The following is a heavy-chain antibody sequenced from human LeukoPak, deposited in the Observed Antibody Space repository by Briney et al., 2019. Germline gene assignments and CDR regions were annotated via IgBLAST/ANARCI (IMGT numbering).Heavy chain of an antibody. V-gene: IGHV3-53*01. CDR2: IYSGGST. CDR3: ARAPTANDAFDI. CDR1: GFTFSSYS. J-gene: IGHJ3*02. Sequence: HPGGSLRLSCAASGFTFSSYSMNWVRQAPGKGLEWVSVIYSGGSTYYADSVKGRFTISRDNSKNTLYLQMNSLRAEDTAVYYCARAPTANDAFDIWGQGTMVTVSS.